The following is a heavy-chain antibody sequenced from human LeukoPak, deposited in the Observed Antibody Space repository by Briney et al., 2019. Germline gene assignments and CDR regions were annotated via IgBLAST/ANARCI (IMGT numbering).Heavy chain of an antibody. CDR1: GYSFTSYW. CDR3: ARLMEYCSSTSCSPFDY. J-gene: IGHJ4*02. V-gene: IGHV5-51*01. Sequence: GESLKISCKGSGYSFTSYWIGWVRQMPGKGLEWMGIIYPGDSDTRYSPSFQGQVAISADKSISTAYLQWSSLKASDTAMYYCARLMEYCSSTSCSPFDYWGQGTLVTVSS. D-gene: IGHD2-2*01. CDR2: IYPGDSDT.